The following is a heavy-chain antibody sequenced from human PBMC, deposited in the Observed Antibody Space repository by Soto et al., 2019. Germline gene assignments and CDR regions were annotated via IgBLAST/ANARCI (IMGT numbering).Heavy chain of an antibody. CDR3: ARDSGGRYRISFDS. CDR1: GGSVSSGSVSSGSHY. Sequence: PSETLSLTCSVSGGSVSSGSVSSGSHYWSWIRQPPGKGLEWVVYIHNSGSTSYNPSLNSRVTISVDTSKNQFSLKMTSVTAAEAAVYYCARDSGGRYRISFDSWGQGTLVTVSS. D-gene: IGHD1-26*01. CDR2: IHNSGST. J-gene: IGHJ4*02. V-gene: IGHV4-61*01.